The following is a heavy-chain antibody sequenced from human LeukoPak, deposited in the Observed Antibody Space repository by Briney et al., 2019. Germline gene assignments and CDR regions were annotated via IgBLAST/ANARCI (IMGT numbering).Heavy chain of an antibody. Sequence: GGSLRLSCAASGFTFDKAWMTWVREAPGEGLEWVGRIKSKIHGGTIDYAAPVKGRFTISRDDSENTVYLQMSSLKTEDTAVYYCTTLNFDWLLSRVLSFDYWGQGTLVTVSS. J-gene: IGHJ4*02. D-gene: IGHD3-9*01. CDR3: TTLNFDWLLSRVLSFDY. CDR1: GFTFDKAW. V-gene: IGHV3-15*01. CDR2: IKSKIHGGTI.